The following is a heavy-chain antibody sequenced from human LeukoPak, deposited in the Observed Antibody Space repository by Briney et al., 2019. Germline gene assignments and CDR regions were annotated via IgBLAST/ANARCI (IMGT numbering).Heavy chain of an antibody. D-gene: IGHD1-26*01. J-gene: IGHJ4*02. Sequence: PGGSLRLSCAASGFTFSSYAMSWVRQAPGKGLEWVSAISGSGGSTYYADSVKGRFTISRDNSKNTLYLQMNSLRAEDTAVYYCANSWEVRGLFDYWGQGTLVTVSS. V-gene: IGHV3-23*01. CDR3: ANSWEVRGLFDY. CDR1: GFTFSSYA. CDR2: ISGSGGST.